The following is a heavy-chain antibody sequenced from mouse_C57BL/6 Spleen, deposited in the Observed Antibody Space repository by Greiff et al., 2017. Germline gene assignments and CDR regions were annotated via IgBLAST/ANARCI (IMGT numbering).Heavy chain of an antibody. CDR3: ARCPGTSSFYYAMDY. CDR2: INPSNGGT. D-gene: IGHD1-1*01. V-gene: IGHV1-53*01. J-gene: IGHJ4*01. CDR1: GYTFTSYW. Sequence: QVQLQQPGTELVKPGASVKLSCKASGYTFTSYWMHWVKQRPGQGLEWIGNINPSNGGTNYNEKFKSKATLTVDKSSSTAYMQLISLTSEDSAVYYCARCPGTSSFYYAMDYWGQGTSVTVSS.